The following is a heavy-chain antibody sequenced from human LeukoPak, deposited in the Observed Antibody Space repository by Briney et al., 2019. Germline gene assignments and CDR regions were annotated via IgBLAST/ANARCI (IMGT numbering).Heavy chain of an antibody. V-gene: IGHV5-51*01. CDR2: IYPGDSDT. J-gene: IGHJ6*02. D-gene: IGHD6-13*01. CDR1: GYSFTSYW. Sequence: GESLKISCRGSGYSFTSYWIGWVRQMPGKGLEWMGIIYPGDSDTRYSPSFQGRVTISADKSISTAYLQWSSLKASDTAMYYCARQSSSWSYGMDVWGQGTTVTVSS. CDR3: ARQSSSWSYGMDV.